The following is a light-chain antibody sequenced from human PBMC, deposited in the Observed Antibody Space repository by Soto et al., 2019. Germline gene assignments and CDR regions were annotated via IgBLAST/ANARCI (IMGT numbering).Light chain of an antibody. J-gene: IGLJ2*01. V-gene: IGLV1-44*01. CDR2: NII. CDR3: AAWDDSLNGVV. CDR1: SSKIGSDS. Sequence: QSVLTQAPSASGTPGQRVPFSCSGGSSKIGSDSVNWYQQLPGTAPKLLIYNIIQRPSGVPDRFSGSKSGTSASLAISGLQSEDEADYYCAAWDDSLNGVVFGGGTQLTVL.